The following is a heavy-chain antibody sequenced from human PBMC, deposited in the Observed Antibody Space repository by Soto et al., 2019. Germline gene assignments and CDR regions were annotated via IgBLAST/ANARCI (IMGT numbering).Heavy chain of an antibody. CDR3: ARNYGSNWFEP. CDR2: ITAGNGNT. J-gene: IGHJ5*02. Sequence: ASVKVSCKASGYTFTSYTIHWLRQAPGQRLEWMGWITAGNGNTKYSQKFQGRVTITRDTSANTAYMELSSLRSEDTAVYYCARNYGSNWFEPWGQGALVTVSS. CDR1: GYTFTSYT. D-gene: IGHD4-17*01. V-gene: IGHV1-3*01.